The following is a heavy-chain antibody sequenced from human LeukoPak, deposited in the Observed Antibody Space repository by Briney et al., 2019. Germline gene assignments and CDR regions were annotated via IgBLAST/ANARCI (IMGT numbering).Heavy chain of an antibody. Sequence: KPSETLSLTCTVSGGSISSSSYYWGWIRQPPGKGLEWIGSIYYSGSTYYNPSLKSRVTISVDTSKNQFSLKLSSVTAADTAVYYCARAYGSGSYYVFDYWGQGTLVTVSS. D-gene: IGHD3-10*01. V-gene: IGHV4-39*07. CDR1: GGSISSSSYY. J-gene: IGHJ4*02. CDR3: ARAYGSGSYYVFDY. CDR2: IYYSGST.